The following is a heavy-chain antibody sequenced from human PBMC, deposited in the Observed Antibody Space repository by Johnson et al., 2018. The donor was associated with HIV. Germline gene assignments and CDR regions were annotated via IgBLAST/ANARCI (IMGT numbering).Heavy chain of an antibody. D-gene: IGHD4-11*01. Sequence: VQLVESGGGLVQPGGSLRLSCAASGFTVSSNYMSWVRQAPGKGLESVSVVYSGGTTHYADSVKGRSTISRDNSKNTLYLQMNSLRAEDTAVYYCTRIDYSNYEEAFDIWGQGTMVTVSS. J-gene: IGHJ3*02. V-gene: IGHV3-66*02. CDR1: GFTVSSNY. CDR2: VYSGGTT. CDR3: TRIDYSNYEEAFDI.